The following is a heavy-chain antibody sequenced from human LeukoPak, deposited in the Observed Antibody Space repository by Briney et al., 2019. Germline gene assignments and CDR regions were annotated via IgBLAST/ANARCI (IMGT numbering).Heavy chain of an antibody. D-gene: IGHD3-9*01. CDR3: ARQYFGYYYMDV. V-gene: IGHV4-39*01. CDR2: FYYSGST. Sequence: SETLSLTCTVPGGSITSSSYYWGWIRQPPGKGPEWLGSFYYSGSTYYNPSLNTRVTISVNTSKIQFSLKLSSVTAADTAVYYCARQYFGYYYMDVWGKGTTVTVSS. J-gene: IGHJ6*03. CDR1: GGSITSSSYY.